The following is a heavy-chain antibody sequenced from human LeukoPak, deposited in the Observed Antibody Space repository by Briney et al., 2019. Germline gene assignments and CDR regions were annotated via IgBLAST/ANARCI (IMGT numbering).Heavy chain of an antibody. CDR2: IYYSGNT. Sequence: SETLSLTCTVSGGSISSSTYYWGWIRQPPGKGLEWIGSIYYSGNTYYNPSLKSRVTISVDTSKKQFSLKLSSVTAADTAVYYCASTPSGSSAWYYFDKWGQGTLVTVSS. D-gene: IGHD6-19*01. V-gene: IGHV4-39*01. CDR1: GGSISSSTYY. J-gene: IGHJ4*02. CDR3: ASTPSGSSAWYYFDK.